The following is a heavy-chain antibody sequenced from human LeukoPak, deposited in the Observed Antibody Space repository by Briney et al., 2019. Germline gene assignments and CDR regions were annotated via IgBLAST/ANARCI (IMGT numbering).Heavy chain of an antibody. CDR2: ICYSGST. V-gene: IGHV4-59*01. CDR1: GGSISSYY. CDR3: ARGANWFDP. Sequence: SETLSLTCTVSGGSISSYYWSWIRQPPGKGLEWIGYICYSGSTNYNPSLKSRVTISVDTSKNQLSLKLSSVTAADTAVYKCARGANWFDPWGQGTLVTVSS. J-gene: IGHJ5*02.